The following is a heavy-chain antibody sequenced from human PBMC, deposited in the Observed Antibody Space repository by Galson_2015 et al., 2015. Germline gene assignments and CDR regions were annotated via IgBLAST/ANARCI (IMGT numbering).Heavy chain of an antibody. J-gene: IGHJ6*03. D-gene: IGHD6-19*01. Sequence: SVKVSCKASGGTFSSYAISWVRQAPGQGLEWMGGIIPIFGTANYAQKFQGRVTITADESTSTAYMELSSLRSEDTAVYYCARETKEQWLVEFIYYYYYYMDAWGKGTTVTVSS. V-gene: IGHV1-69*13. CDR1: GGTFSSYA. CDR3: ARETKEQWLVEFIYYYYYYMDA. CDR2: IIPIFGTA.